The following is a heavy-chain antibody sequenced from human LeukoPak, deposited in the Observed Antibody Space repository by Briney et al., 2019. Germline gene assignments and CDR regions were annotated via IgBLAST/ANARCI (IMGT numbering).Heavy chain of an antibody. CDR2: IIPIFGTA. CDR3: ARDRSGSHVH. J-gene: IGHJ4*02. CDR1: GGTFGSYA. D-gene: IGHD1-26*01. Sequence: GSSVKVSCTASGGTFGSYAISWVRQAPGQGLEWMGGIIPIFGTANYAQKFQGRVTITADESTSTAYMELSSLRSEDTAVYYCARDRSGSHVHWGQGTLVTVSS. V-gene: IGHV1-69*01.